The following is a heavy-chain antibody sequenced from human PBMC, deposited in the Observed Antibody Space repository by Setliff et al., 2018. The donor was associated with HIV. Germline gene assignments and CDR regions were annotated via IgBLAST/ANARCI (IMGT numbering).Heavy chain of an antibody. CDR1: GGSISTNNFY. J-gene: IGHJ4*02. CDR3: ARQTGLRGYYGSNSPYYFDY. CDR2: IYFTGDS. Sequence: SETLSLTCTVPGGSISTNNFYWGWIRQPPGKGLQWIGSIYFTGDSYYDPSLKSRVTTSVDTSNNQFSLILSPVTAADTAVYYCARQTGLRGYYGSNSPYYFDYWGKGMLVTVSS. D-gene: IGHD3-10*01. V-gene: IGHV4-39*01.